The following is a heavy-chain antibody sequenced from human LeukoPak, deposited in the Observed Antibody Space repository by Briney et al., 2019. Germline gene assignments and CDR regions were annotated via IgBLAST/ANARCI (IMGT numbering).Heavy chain of an antibody. V-gene: IGHV4-59*08. CDR2: VYYTGST. CDR1: GGSVSNYY. CDR3: ARHFAYSSSSYFDY. J-gene: IGHJ4*02. D-gene: IGHD6-6*01. Sequence: PSGTLSHTRGVSGGSVSNYYWSWIRQPPGKGLEWIGYVYYTGSTNYNPSLKSRVTMFEDKSKNQFSLRLYSVTVADTAVYYCARHFAYSSSSYFDYWGQGSLVTVSS.